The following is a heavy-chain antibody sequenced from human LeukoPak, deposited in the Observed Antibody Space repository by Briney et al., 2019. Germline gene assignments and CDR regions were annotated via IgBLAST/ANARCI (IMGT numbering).Heavy chain of an antibody. CDR1: GGSISGDY. CDR2: IYYSGTT. J-gene: IGHJ6*03. Sequence: SETLSLTCTVSGGSISGDYWSWIRQPPGKGLEWIGYIYYSGTTNYNPSLKSRVTISVDTSKNQFSLKLSSVTAADTAVYYCARVPSYYYYMDVWGKGTTVTVSS. V-gene: IGHV4-59*08. CDR3: ARVPSYYYYMDV.